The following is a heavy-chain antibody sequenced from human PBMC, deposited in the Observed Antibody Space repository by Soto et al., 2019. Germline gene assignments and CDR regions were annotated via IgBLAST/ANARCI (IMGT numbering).Heavy chain of an antibody. CDR1: GYTFTSYY. D-gene: IGHD2-21*02. Sequence: QVQPVQSGAEVKKPGASVKVSCKASGYTFTSYYMHWGRQPPGQGLEWMGIINPSGGSTSYAQKFQGRVNMTRDTSTSTVYMELSSRRCEDTAVYYCAGGATYCGGDCSEDWGQGTLVTVSS. CDR3: AGGATYCGGDCSED. CDR2: INPSGGST. V-gene: IGHV1-46*01. J-gene: IGHJ4*02.